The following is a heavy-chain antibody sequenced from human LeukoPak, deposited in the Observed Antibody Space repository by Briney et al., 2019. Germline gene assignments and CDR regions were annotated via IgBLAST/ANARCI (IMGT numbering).Heavy chain of an antibody. CDR2: IGGSGANT. V-gene: IGHV3-23*01. Sequence: PGGSLRLSCAASGFTFSSCAMTWVRQAPGKGLEWVSVIGGSGANTDYADSVKGRFTISRDNSKNTLYLQMNSLRAEDTAVYYCAKDRGSISYWGQGTLVTVSS. CDR3: AKDRGSISY. CDR1: GFTFSSCA. J-gene: IGHJ4*02. D-gene: IGHD2/OR15-2a*01.